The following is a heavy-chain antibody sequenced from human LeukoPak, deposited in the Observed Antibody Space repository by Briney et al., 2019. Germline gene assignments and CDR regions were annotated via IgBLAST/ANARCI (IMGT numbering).Heavy chain of an antibody. D-gene: IGHD6-19*01. Sequence: SETLSLTCAVSGYSISSGYYWGWIRQPPGKGLEWIGSIYHSGSTYYNPSLKSRVTISVDTSKNQFSLKLSSVTAADTAVYYCARRGIAVAGDFGYWGQGTLVTVSS. V-gene: IGHV4-38-2*01. J-gene: IGHJ4*02. CDR3: ARRGIAVAGDFGY. CDR1: GYSISSGYY. CDR2: IYHSGST.